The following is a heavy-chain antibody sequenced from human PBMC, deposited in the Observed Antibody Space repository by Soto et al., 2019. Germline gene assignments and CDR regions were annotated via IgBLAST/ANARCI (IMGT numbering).Heavy chain of an antibody. J-gene: IGHJ6*02. V-gene: IGHV5-51*01. Sequence: GESLKISCKGSGYSFTSYWIGWVRQMPGKGLEWMGIIYPGDSDTRYSPSFQGQVTISADKSISTAYLQWSSLKASDTAMYYCATTSAAGKYYYGMDVWGQGTTGTVSS. D-gene: IGHD6-13*01. CDR2: IYPGDSDT. CDR1: GYSFTSYW. CDR3: ATTSAAGKYYYGMDV.